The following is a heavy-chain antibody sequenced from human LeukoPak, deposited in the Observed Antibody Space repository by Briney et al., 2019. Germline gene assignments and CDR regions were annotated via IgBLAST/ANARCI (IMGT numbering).Heavy chain of an antibody. CDR3: AKDGQGYYLGQPFDY. V-gene: IGHV3-30*18. CDR1: GFTFSSYG. D-gene: IGHD3-22*01. Sequence: PGGSLRLSCAASGFTFSSYGMHWVRQAPGKGLEWVAVISYDGSNKYYADSVKGRFTISRDNSKNTLYLQMNSLRAEDTAVYYCAKDGQGYYLGQPFDYWGQGTLVTVSS. CDR2: ISYDGSNK. J-gene: IGHJ4*02.